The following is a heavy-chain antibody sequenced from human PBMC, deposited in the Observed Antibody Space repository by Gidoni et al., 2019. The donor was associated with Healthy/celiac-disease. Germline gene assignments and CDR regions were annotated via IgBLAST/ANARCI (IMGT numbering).Heavy chain of an antibody. Sequence: EVQLVQSGAEVKTPGEPLTISCKGSGYSFTSYWLGWVLQMPGKGLEWMGLIYPGDSDTRYSPSFQGQVTISADKSISTAYLQWSSLKASDTAMYYCARPTEGSGWAIDYWGQGTLVTVSS. D-gene: IGHD6-19*01. J-gene: IGHJ4*02. V-gene: IGHV5-51*01. CDR3: ARPTEGSGWAIDY. CDR1: GYSFTSYW. CDR2: IYPGDSDT.